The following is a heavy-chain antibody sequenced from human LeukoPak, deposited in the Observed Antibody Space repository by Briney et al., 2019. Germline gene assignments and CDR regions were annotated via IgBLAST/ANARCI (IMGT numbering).Heavy chain of an antibody. V-gene: IGHV1-2*02. CDR2: INPNSGGT. Sequence: GASVKVSCKASGYTFTGYYMHWVRQAPGQGLEWMGWINPNSGGTNYAQKFQGRVTMTRDTSISTAYMELSRLRSEDTAVYYCARVPAPPILRYFDWLKIWFDPWGQGTLVTVSS. CDR1: GYTFTGYY. D-gene: IGHD3-9*01. J-gene: IGHJ5*02. CDR3: ARVPAPPILRYFDWLKIWFDP.